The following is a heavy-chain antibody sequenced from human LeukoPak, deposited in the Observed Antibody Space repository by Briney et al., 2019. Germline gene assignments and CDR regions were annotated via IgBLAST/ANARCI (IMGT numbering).Heavy chain of an antibody. Sequence: ASVKVSCKASGYTFTSYYMHWVRQAPGQGLEWMGRIIPILGIANYAQKFQGRVTITADKSTSTAYMELSSLRSEDTAVYYCARDLGYSPMGRRYYFDYWGQGTLVTVSS. CDR2: IIPILGIA. J-gene: IGHJ4*02. CDR3: ARDLGYSPMGRRYYFDY. CDR1: GYTFTSYY. V-gene: IGHV1-69*04. D-gene: IGHD2-15*01.